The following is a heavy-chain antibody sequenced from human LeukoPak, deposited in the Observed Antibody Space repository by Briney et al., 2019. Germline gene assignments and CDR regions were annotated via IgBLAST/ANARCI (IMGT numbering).Heavy chain of an antibody. J-gene: IGHJ4*02. CDR2: IYSGGST. D-gene: IGHD5-12*01. V-gene: IGHV3-66*01. CDR1: EFSVGSNY. Sequence: GGSLRLSCAASEFSVGSNYMTWVRQAPGKGLEWVSLIYSGGSTYYADSVTGRFTISRDNSKNTLYLQMNSLRAEDTAVYYCARRPSGYHNTGGQGTLVTVSS. CDR3: ARRPSGYHNT.